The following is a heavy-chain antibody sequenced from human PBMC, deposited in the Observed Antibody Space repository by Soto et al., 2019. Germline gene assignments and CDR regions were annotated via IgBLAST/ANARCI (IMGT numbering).Heavy chain of an antibody. CDR2: IYYSGST. V-gene: IGHV4-30-2*01. D-gene: IGHD3-10*01. J-gene: IGHJ4*02. CDR1: GGSISSGGYS. CDR3: ARARSTRVFDY. Sequence: SETLSLTCAVSGGSISSGGYSWSWIRQPPGKGLEWIGYIYYSGSTNYNPSLKSRVTISVDTSKNQFSLKLSSVTAADTAVYYCARARSTRVFDYWGQGTLVTSPQ.